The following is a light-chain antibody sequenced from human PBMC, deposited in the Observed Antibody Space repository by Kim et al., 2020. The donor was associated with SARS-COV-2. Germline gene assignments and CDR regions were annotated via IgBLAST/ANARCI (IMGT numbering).Light chain of an antibody. V-gene: IGKV1-39*01. CDR1: QSISKY. J-gene: IGKJ1*01. CDR3: PQSYTMPCT. CDR2: SVS. Sequence: ASVGDRVTMTCRASQSISKYLRWYQQKPGKAPTRLIYSVSTLQSGVPSRFSGSESGTDFTLTISSLEPEDFATYYCPQSYTMPCTFGQGTKVEIK.